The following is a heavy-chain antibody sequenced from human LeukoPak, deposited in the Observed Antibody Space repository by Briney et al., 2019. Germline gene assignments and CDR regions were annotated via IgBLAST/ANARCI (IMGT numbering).Heavy chain of an antibody. CDR3: ARDVRRAPSNLVDTFDI. J-gene: IGHJ3*02. D-gene: IGHD2-8*02. CDR2: IYHSGST. V-gene: IGHV4-4*02. CDR1: GGSISSSNW. Sequence: PSGTLSLTCAVSGGSISSSNWWSWVRQPPGKGLEWIGEIYHSGSTNYNPSLKSRVTISVDKSKNQFSLKLSSVTAADTAVYYCARDVRRAPSNLVDTFDIWGQGTMVTVSS.